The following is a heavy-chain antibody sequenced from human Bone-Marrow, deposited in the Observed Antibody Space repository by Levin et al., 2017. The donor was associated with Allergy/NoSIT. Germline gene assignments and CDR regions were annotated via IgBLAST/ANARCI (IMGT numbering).Heavy chain of an antibody. Sequence: GESLKISCATSGFSFSTYGMHWVRQAPGEGLEWVSASSGSGANTYYADSVKGRFTMSRDNSKNTVFLLLNSLRSEDTAVYYCARGWWALSGDFWGQGTLVTVSS. CDR1: GFSFSTYG. CDR3: ARGWWALSGDF. V-gene: IGHV3-23*01. D-gene: IGHD1-26*01. J-gene: IGHJ4*02. CDR2: SSGSGANT.